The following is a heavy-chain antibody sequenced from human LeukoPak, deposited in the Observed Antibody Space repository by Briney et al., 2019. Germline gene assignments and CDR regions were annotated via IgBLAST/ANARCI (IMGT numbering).Heavy chain of an antibody. Sequence: ASVKVSCKASGYTFSGYYIHWVRQAPGQGLEWVGCINSDNGGTQYAQKFQGRVTMTRDTSISTAYMELSGLRSDDTAAYYCARELPMIATKAFDYWGQGTLVTVSS. V-gene: IGHV1-2*02. CDR2: INSDNGGT. D-gene: IGHD2-21*01. CDR1: GYTFSGYY. J-gene: IGHJ4*02. CDR3: ARELPMIATKAFDY.